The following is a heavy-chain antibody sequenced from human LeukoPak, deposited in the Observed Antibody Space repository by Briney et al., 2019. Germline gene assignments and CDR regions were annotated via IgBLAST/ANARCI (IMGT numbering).Heavy chain of an antibody. V-gene: IGHV3-21*01. J-gene: IGHJ4*02. Sequence: GGSLRLSCAASGFTFSSYSMNWVRQAPGKGLEWVSSISSSSSYIYYADSVKGRFTISRDNAKNSMYLQMNSPRAEDTAVYYCARDYYASGSYFGNFDYWGQGTLVTVSS. CDR3: ARDYYASGSYFGNFDY. D-gene: IGHD3-10*01. CDR1: GFTFSSYS. CDR2: ISSSSSYI.